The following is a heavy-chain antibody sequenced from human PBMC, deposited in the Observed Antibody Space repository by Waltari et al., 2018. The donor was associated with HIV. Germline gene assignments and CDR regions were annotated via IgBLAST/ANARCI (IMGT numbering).Heavy chain of an antibody. CDR1: GFPFADYS. D-gene: IGHD4-17*01. Sequence: EVQLVQSGGGLVQPGRYLRLSCAASGFPFADYSMHWVRQAPGKGLEWVSGISWNSGTIGYADSVKGRFTISRDNTKNSLYLQMNSLRAEDTALYYCAKDKRSGYGGNSVWYFDLWGRGTLVTVSS. J-gene: IGHJ2*01. CDR2: ISWNSGTI. V-gene: IGHV3-9*01. CDR3: AKDKRSGYGGNSVWYFDL.